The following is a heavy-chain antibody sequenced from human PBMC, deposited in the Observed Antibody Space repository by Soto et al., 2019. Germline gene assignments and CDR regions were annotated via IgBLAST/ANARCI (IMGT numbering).Heavy chain of an antibody. Sequence: PSETLSLTCAVSGGSISSGGYSWSWIRQPPGKGLEWIGYIYHSGSTNYNPSLKSRVTISVDTSKNQFSLKLSSVTAADTAVYYCARGRSYDFWSGYYVYWGQGTLVTVSS. CDR1: GGSISSGGYS. CDR3: ARGRSYDFWSGYYVY. J-gene: IGHJ4*02. D-gene: IGHD3-3*01. V-gene: IGHV4-30-2*01. CDR2: IYHSGST.